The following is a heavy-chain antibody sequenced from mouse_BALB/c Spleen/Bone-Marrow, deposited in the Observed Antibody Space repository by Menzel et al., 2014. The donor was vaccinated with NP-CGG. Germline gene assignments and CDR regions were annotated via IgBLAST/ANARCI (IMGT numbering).Heavy chain of an antibody. J-gene: IGHJ2*01. CDR1: GYTFTSSW. CDR2: IHPNSGNT. D-gene: IGHD2-1*01. V-gene: IGHV1S130*01. CDR3: ARGGYGNYYFDY. Sequence: QVQLKESGSVLVRPGASVKLSCKAFGYTFTSSWMHWAKQRPGQGLEWIGEIHPNSGNTNYNEKFKGKATLTVDTSSSTAYVDLSSLTSEDSAVYYCARGGYGNYYFDYWGQGTTLTVSS.